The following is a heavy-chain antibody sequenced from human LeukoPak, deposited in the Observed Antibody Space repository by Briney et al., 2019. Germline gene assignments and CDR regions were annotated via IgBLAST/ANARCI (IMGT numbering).Heavy chain of an antibody. CDR2: IYYSGST. D-gene: IGHD2-2*01. Sequence: KSSETLSLTCTVSGGSISSSSYYWGWIRQPPGKGLEWIGSIYYSGSTYYNPSLKSRVTISVDTSKNQFSLKLSSVTAADTAVYYCASLVVPAATPNWFDPWGQGTPVTVSS. V-gene: IGHV4-39*01. CDR1: GGSISSSSYY. CDR3: ASLVVPAATPNWFDP. J-gene: IGHJ5*02.